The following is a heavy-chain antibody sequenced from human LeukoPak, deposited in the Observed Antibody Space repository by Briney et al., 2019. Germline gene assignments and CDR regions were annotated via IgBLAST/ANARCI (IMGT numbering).Heavy chain of an antibody. Sequence: PGRSLRLPCAASGFTFSSYGMHWVRQAPGKGLEWVAVISYDGSNKYYADSVKGRFTISRDNSKNTLYLQMNSLRAEDTAVYYCAKGPRGYSYGYMWFDPWGQGTLVTVSS. CDR1: GFTFSSYG. D-gene: IGHD5-18*01. V-gene: IGHV3-30*18. CDR3: AKGPRGYSYGYMWFDP. J-gene: IGHJ5*02. CDR2: ISYDGSNK.